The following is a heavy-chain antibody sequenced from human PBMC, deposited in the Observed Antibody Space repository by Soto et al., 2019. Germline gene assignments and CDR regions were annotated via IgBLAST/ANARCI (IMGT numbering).Heavy chain of an antibody. CDR2: ISGSGGST. D-gene: IGHD2-15*01. V-gene: IGHV3-23*01. J-gene: IGHJ3*02. CDR3: AKDRTSIVVVVAATPEGAFDI. CDR1: GFTFSSYA. Sequence: HPGGSLRLSCAASGFTFSSYAMSWVRQAPGKGLEWVSAISGSGGSTYYADSVKGRFTISRDNSKNTLYLQMNSLRAEDTAVYYCAKDRTSIVVVVAATPEGAFDIWGQGTMVTVSS.